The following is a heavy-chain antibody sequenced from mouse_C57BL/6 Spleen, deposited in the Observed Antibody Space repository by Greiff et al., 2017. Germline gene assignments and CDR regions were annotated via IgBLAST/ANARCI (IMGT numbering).Heavy chain of an antibody. CDR3: ARSDGSSYDY. V-gene: IGHV1-43*01. CDR1: GYSFTGYY. Sequence: EVQLKESGPELVKPGASVKISCKASGYSFTGYYMHWVKQSSEKSLEWIGEINPSTGGTSYNQKFKGKATLTVDKSSSTAYMQLKSLTSEDSAVYYCARSDGSSYDYWGQGTTLTVSS. CDR2: INPSTGGT. J-gene: IGHJ2*01. D-gene: IGHD1-1*01.